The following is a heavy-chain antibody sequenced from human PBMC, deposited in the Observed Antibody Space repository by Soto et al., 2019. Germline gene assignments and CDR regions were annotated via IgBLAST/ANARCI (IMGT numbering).Heavy chain of an antibody. CDR2: IYYSGST. Sequence: QVQLQESGPGLVKPSQTLSLTCTVSGGSISSGDYYWSWIRQPPGKGLEWIGYIYYSGSTYYNPSFKRRVTIAVDTSKNQFSPKLSSVTAADTAVYYCARAMVVTQNWFDPWGQGTLVTVSS. CDR3: ARAMVVTQNWFDP. V-gene: IGHV4-30-4*01. D-gene: IGHD2-21*02. J-gene: IGHJ5*02. CDR1: GGSISSGDYY.